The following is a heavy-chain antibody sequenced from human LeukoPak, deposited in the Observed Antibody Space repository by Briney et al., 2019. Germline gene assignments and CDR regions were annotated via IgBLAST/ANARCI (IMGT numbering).Heavy chain of an antibody. J-gene: IGHJ4*02. CDR3: APTTVDTAMPVDY. D-gene: IGHD5-18*01. CDR2: ISSYNGDT. Sequence: GASVKVSCKASGYTFNSYAFSWVRQAPGQGLEWVGWISSYNGDTNYARRFQGRVTMTTDTSTKTSHMELRNLGSDDTAVYYCAPTTVDTAMPVDYWGQGTLVTVSS. CDR1: GYTFNSYA. V-gene: IGHV1-18*01.